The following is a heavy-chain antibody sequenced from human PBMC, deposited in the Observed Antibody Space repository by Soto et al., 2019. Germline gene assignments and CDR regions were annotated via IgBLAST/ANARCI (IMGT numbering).Heavy chain of an antibody. CDR3: ERVIPGAEASFDP. D-gene: IGHD2-2*01. CDR1: GNTFTNFG. CDR2: ISAYTDDP. J-gene: IGHJ5*02. Sequence: QGQLVQSGAEVKKPGASVKVSCTASGNTFTNFGVTWVRQAPGQGLEWMGWISAYTDDPNYAQKFQGRVTMTIDTSTSTAYLDLRSLTSADTAVYYCERVIPGAEASFDPWGQGTLVTVSS. V-gene: IGHV1-18*01.